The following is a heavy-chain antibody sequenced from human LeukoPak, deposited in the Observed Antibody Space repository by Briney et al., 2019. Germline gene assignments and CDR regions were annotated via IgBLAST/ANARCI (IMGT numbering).Heavy chain of an antibody. J-gene: IGHJ4*02. CDR1: GFTFSSDW. CDR2: IKKDGNEK. D-gene: IGHD5-18*01. Sequence: GGSLRLSCAASGFTFSSDWMSWVRQAPGKGLEWVANIKKDGNEKYYVDSVKGRFTISRDNAKSSLYLQMNSLRAEDTAVYYCAKCPRGYSYGPPGFFDYWGQGTLVTVSS. CDR3: AKCPRGYSYGPPGFFDY. V-gene: IGHV3-7*03.